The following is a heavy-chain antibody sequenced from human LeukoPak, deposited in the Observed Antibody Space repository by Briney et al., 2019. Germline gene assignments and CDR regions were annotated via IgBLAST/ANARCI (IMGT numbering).Heavy chain of an antibody. J-gene: IGHJ4*02. Sequence: GESLRLLCAASGFHFSRYPVIWVRPAPGKGLEWLSGLFDSGDTTFYAYSVKGRSNFPRDNSKNTLYLQMHSLRAEDTAVYYCVKDYSSIAAAANPLFHFWGQGAVVSVPS. D-gene: IGHD6-13*01. CDR1: GFHFSRYP. V-gene: IGHV3-23*01. CDR2: LFDSGDTT. CDR3: VKDYSSIAAAANPLFHF.